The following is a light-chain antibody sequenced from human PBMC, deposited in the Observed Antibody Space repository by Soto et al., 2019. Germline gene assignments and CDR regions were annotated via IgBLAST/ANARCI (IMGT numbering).Light chain of an antibody. Sequence: IQMTQSPSSLSASVGDRVTITCQASQDIGNHLNWYQQKPGKAPRFLIYDASNLETGVPSRFSGSGSGTYFTFTISSLQPEDIATYYCQQYDSLPPFTFGPGTKVDIK. CDR2: DAS. J-gene: IGKJ3*01. CDR1: QDIGNH. V-gene: IGKV1-33*01. CDR3: QQYDSLPPFT.